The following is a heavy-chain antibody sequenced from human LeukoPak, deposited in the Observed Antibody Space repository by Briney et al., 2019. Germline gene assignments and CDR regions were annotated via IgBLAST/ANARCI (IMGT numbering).Heavy chain of an antibody. CDR2: TSGSGSGGST. CDR3: AKRISYSGGWYPDY. V-gene: IGHV3-23*01. CDR1: GFTFSSSA. J-gene: IGHJ4*02. Sequence: GGSLRLSCAASGFTFSSSAMSWVRQAPGKGLEWVSSTSGSGSGGSTYYADSVKGRFTISRDNSKNTLYLQMNSLRGEDTAVYYCAKRISYSGGWYPDYWGQGTLVTVSS. D-gene: IGHD6-19*01.